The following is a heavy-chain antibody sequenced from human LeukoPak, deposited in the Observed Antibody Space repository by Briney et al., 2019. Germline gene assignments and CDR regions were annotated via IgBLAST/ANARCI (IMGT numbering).Heavy chain of an antibody. CDR2: ISAYNGNT. Sequence: ASVKVSCTASGYTFTSYGFSWVRQAPGQGLEWMGWISAYNGNTDYAQKLQGRVTMTTDTSTSTAYMELRSLRSDDTALYYCARDDYGDYGMDVWGQGTTVTVSS. J-gene: IGHJ6*02. D-gene: IGHD4/OR15-4a*01. CDR3: ARDDYGDYGMDV. CDR1: GYTFTSYG. V-gene: IGHV1-18*01.